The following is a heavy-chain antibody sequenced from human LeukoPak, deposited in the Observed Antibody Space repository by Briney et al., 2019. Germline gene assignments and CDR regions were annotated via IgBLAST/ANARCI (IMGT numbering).Heavy chain of an antibody. V-gene: IGHV4-59*01. CDR1: GVSISNYY. D-gene: IGHD6-19*01. CDR3: SRRAAVAGYGPLLDY. Sequence: PSETLSLTCTVSGVSISNYYWNWIRQPPGKGLEWIGYIYYSGGTNYNPSLKNRVTISVDTSKNQFSLKLSPVTAADTAVYYCSRRAAVAGYGPLLDYWGQGTLVTVSS. J-gene: IGHJ4*02. CDR2: IYYSGGT.